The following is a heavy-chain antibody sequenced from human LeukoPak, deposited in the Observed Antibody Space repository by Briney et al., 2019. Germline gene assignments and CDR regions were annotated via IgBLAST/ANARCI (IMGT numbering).Heavy chain of an antibody. Sequence: GESLKISCKASGNRFTSYWIGWVRQMPGKGLEWMGIIYPGDSDTRYSPSFQGQVTISADKSISTAYLQWSSLKASDTAMYYCARRQWLNNWFDPWGQGTLVTASS. V-gene: IGHV5-51*01. J-gene: IGHJ5*02. CDR3: ARRQWLNNWFDP. D-gene: IGHD6-19*01. CDR1: GNRFTSYW. CDR2: IYPGDSDT.